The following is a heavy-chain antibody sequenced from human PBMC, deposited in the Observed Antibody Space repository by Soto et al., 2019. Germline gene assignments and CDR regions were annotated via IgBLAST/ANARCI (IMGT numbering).Heavy chain of an antibody. Sequence: SETLSLTCTVSGGSISSSSYYWGWIRQPPGKGLEWIGSIYYSGSTNYNPSLKSRITISVDTSKNQFSLKLRSVTAADPAVYFCARGIAATGPFPSFDSWGQGALVTVSS. D-gene: IGHD6-13*01. CDR1: GGSISSSSYY. J-gene: IGHJ4*02. V-gene: IGHV4-39*07. CDR2: IYYSGST. CDR3: ARGIAATGPFPSFDS.